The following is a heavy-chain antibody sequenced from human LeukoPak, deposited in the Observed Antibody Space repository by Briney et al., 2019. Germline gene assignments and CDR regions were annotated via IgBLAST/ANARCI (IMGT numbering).Heavy chain of an antibody. Sequence: GGSLRLSCAASGFTFSSYGMHWVRQAPGKGLEWVAFIRYDGSNKYYADSVKGRFTISRDNSKNTLYLQMNSLRAEDTAVYYCAKGRGYSYGLPFLFWGQGTLVTVSS. CDR1: GFTFSSYG. CDR3: AKGRGYSYGLPFLF. D-gene: IGHD5-18*01. V-gene: IGHV3-30*02. CDR2: IRYDGSNK. J-gene: IGHJ4*02.